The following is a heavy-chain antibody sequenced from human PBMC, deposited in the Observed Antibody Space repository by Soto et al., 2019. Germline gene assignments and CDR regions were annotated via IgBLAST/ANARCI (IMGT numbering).Heavy chain of an antibody. CDR3: ARQDYNYAYLDI. CDR2: IYPGDSDT. J-gene: IGHJ4*02. V-gene: IGHV5-51*01. D-gene: IGHD5-18*01. CDR1: GYSFTNYW. Sequence: GESLKISCKGSGYSFTNYWIGWVRQMPGKGLEWMGIIYPGDSDTRYSPSFQGQVIISVDQSVSTAYLQWSSLQASDTAMYYCARQDYNYAYLDIWGQGALVTVSS.